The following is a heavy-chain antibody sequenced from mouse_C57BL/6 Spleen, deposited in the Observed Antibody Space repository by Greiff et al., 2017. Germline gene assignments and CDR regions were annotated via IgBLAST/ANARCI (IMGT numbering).Heavy chain of an antibody. J-gene: IGHJ2*01. D-gene: IGHD1-1*01. CDR1: GYSITSGYY. Sequence: DVQLQEPGPGLVKPSQSLSLTCSVTGYSITSGYYWNWIRQFPGNKLEWMGYISYDGSNNYNPSLKNRISITRDTSKNQFFLKLNSVTTEDTATYYCGTTVVAHFDYWGQGTTLTVSS. V-gene: IGHV3-6*01. CDR2: ISYDGSN. CDR3: GTTVVAHFDY.